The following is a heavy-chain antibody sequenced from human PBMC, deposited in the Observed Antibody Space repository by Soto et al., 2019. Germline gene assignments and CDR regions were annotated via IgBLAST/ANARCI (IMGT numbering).Heavy chain of an antibody. Sequence: GGSLRLSCAASGFTFSDYYMSWIRQAPGKGLEWVSYISSSGSTIYYADSVKGRFTISRDNAKNSLYLQMNSLRAEDTAVYYCARRDYGDRLGRVSTVYFQHWGQGTLVTVSS. CDR3: ARRDYGDRLGRVSTVYFQH. D-gene: IGHD4-17*01. CDR1: GFTFSDYY. CDR2: ISSSGSTI. V-gene: IGHV3-11*01. J-gene: IGHJ1*01.